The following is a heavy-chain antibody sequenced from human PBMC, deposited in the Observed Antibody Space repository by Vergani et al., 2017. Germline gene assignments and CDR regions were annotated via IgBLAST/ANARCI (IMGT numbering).Heavy chain of an antibody. CDR1: GDSISSGVYY. CDR2: SYSTGST. CDR3: ARMGGYDEGDAFRIGYFDS. V-gene: IGHV4-31*03. Sequence: QVQLQESGPGLVKPSQTLSLTCSVSGDSISSGVYYWNWIRQHPGKGLEWIGYSYSTGSTHHNPSLRRRITMSVDTSKNQLSLKLNSVTAADTSMYYCARMGGYDEGDAFRIGYFDSWGPGILVTVSS. D-gene: IGHD3-22*01. J-gene: IGHJ4*02.